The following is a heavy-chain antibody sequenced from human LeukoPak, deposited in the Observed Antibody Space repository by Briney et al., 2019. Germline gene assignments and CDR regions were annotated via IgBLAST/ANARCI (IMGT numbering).Heavy chain of an antibody. CDR2: ISGSGGST. CDR1: GFTFSSYA. CDR3: AKAGANSHDILTGYFSSPPAY. V-gene: IGHV3-23*01. D-gene: IGHD3-9*01. J-gene: IGHJ4*02. Sequence: GGSLRLSCAASGFTFSSYAMSWVRQAPGKGLEWVSAISGSGGSTYYADSVKGRFTISRDNSKNTLYLQMNSLRAEDTAVYYCAKAGANSHDILTGYFSSPPAYWGQGTLVTVSS.